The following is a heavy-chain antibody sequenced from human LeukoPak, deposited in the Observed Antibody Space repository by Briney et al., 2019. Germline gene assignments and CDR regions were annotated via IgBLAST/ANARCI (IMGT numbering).Heavy chain of an antibody. Sequence: ASVKVSCKASGYTFTSYYMHWVRQAPGQGLEWMGIINPSGGSTSYAQKFQGRVTMTRDMSTSTVYMELSSLRSEDTAVYYCARDSSIRASGWPYYYYYYYMDVWGKGTTVTVSS. J-gene: IGHJ6*03. D-gene: IGHD6-19*01. V-gene: IGHV1-46*01. CDR2: INPSGGST. CDR1: GYTFTSYY. CDR3: ARDSSIRASGWPYYYYYYYMDV.